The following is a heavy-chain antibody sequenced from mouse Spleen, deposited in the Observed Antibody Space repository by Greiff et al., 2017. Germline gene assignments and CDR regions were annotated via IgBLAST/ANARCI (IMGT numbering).Heavy chain of an antibody. Sequence: EVMLVESGGGLVKPGGSLKLSCAASGFTFSDYYMYWVRQTPEKRLEWVATISDGGSYTYYPDSVKGRFTISRDNAKNNLYLQMSSLKSEDTAMYYCAREGLLRYHAMDYWGQGTSVTVSS. CDR2: ISDGGSYT. J-gene: IGHJ4*01. D-gene: IGHD1-1*01. CDR1: GFTFSDYY. CDR3: AREGLLRYHAMDY. V-gene: IGHV5-4*02.